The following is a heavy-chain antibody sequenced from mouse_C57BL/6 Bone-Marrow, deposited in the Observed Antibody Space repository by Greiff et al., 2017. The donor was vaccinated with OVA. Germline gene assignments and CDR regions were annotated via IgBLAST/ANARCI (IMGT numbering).Heavy chain of an antibody. CDR2: IDPENGDT. Sequence: EVKLQQSGAELVRPGASVKLSCTASGFNIKDDYMHWVKQRPEQGLEWIGWIDPENGDTEYASKFQGKATITADTSSNTAYLQLSSLTSEDTAVYYCTRYYYGSSYPYYFDYWGQGTTLTVSS. CDR3: TRYYYGSSYPYYFDY. D-gene: IGHD1-1*01. CDR1: GFNIKDDY. V-gene: IGHV14-4*01. J-gene: IGHJ2*01.